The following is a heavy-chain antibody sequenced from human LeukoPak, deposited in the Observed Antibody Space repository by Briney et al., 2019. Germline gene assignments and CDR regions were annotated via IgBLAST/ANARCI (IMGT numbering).Heavy chain of an antibody. CDR3: IGSSGYGYFDY. CDR1: GFTFNTYG. CDR2: TRNDGSDK. V-gene: IGHV3-30*02. J-gene: IGHJ4*02. Sequence: GGSLRLSCAASGFTFNTYGMHWVRQAPGKGLEWVAFTRNDGSDKYYADSVKGRFTISRDNSKNTLYLQMNSLRAEDTAVYYCIGSSGYGYFDYWGQGTLVTVSS. D-gene: IGHD5-12*01.